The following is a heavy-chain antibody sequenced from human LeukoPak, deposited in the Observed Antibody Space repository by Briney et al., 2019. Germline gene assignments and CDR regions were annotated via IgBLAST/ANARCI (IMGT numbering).Heavy chain of an antibody. Sequence: GASVKVSCKASGYTFTSYGISWVRQAPGQGLEWMGWISAYNGNTNYAQKLQGRVTMTTDTSTSTAYMELRSLRSDDTAVYYCARDHEYYYDSSGYYYYYYGMDVWGQGTTVTVSS. CDR2: ISAYNGNT. V-gene: IGHV1-18*01. CDR1: GYTFTSYG. D-gene: IGHD3-22*01. CDR3: ARDHEYYYDSSGYYYYYYGMDV. J-gene: IGHJ6*02.